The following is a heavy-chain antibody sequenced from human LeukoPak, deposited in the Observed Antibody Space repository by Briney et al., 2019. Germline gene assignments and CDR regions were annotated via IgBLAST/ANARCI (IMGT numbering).Heavy chain of an antibody. Sequence: GGSLRLSCAASGFTFSSYSMNCVRQAPGKGLEDVSSISSSSSYIYYADSVKGRFTISRDNAKNSLYLQMKSLRAEEKAASYCARAKMGYGDYPGRDAFDIWGQGTMVTVSS. CDR3: ARAKMGYGDYPGRDAFDI. V-gene: IGHV3-21*01. CDR1: GFTFSSYS. CDR2: ISSSSSYI. D-gene: IGHD4-17*01. J-gene: IGHJ3*02.